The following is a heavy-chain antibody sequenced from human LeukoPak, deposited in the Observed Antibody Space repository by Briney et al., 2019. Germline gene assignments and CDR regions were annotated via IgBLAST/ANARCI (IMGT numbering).Heavy chain of an antibody. J-gene: IGHJ4*02. CDR1: AYTLTELS. Sequence: ASVKVSCKVSAYTLTELSVHWVRQAPGQGPEWMGWISAYNGNTNYAQKLQGRVTMTTDTSTSTAYMELRSLRSDDTAVYYCARRDSSSFSHDYWGQGTLVTVSS. CDR3: ARRDSSSFSHDY. V-gene: IGHV1-18*01. CDR2: ISAYNGNT. D-gene: IGHD6-13*01.